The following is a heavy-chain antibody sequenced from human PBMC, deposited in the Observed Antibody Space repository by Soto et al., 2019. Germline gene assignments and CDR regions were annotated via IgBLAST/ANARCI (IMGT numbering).Heavy chain of an antibody. V-gene: IGHV4-59*08. D-gene: IGHD2-2*02. CDR2: IYYSGST. CDR3: AGTSGTFYTPIDY. Sequence: SETMSLTCTVAGGSISSYDGSWIRQPPGKGLEWIGYIYYSGSTNYNPSLKSRVTISVDTSKNQFSLKLSSVTAADTAVYYCAGTSGTFYTPIDYWGKGTLVTVSS. CDR1: GGSISSYD. J-gene: IGHJ4*02.